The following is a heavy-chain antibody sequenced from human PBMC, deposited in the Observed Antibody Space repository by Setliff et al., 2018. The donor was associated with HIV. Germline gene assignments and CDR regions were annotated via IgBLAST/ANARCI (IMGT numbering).Heavy chain of an antibody. Sequence: KTSETLSLTCTVSGDSISSYSWNWIRQPPGRGLEWIGYVYTSGSTNYNPSLKSRVTISVDTSKNQFSLKLSSVTAADTAVYYCARHSPSDYWGQGTLVTVSS. J-gene: IGHJ4*02. CDR2: VYTSGST. CDR3: ARHSPSDY. V-gene: IGHV4-4*09. CDR1: GDSISSYS.